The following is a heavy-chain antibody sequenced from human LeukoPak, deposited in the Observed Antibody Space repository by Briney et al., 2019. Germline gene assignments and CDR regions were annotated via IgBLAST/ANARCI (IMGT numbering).Heavy chain of an antibody. D-gene: IGHD6-6*01. CDR1: GFTFRNYG. Sequence: GGSLRLSCAASGFTFRNYGMNWVRQAPGKGLEWVSYISSTSSNIAYADSVKGRFAIPRDNIKNSLYLQINSLRVEDTSVYYCARGGAARPDYWGQGTLVTVSS. V-gene: IGHV3-48*04. CDR3: ARGGAARPDY. J-gene: IGHJ4*02. CDR2: ISSTSSNI.